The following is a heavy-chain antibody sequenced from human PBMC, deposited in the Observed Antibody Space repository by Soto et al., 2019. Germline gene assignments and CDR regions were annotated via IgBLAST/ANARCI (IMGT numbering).Heavy chain of an antibody. J-gene: IGHJ6*03. D-gene: IGHD2-15*01. V-gene: IGHV5-51*01. CDR2: IYPGDSYT. Sequence: GESLKISCKGSGYSFTSYWIGWVRQMPGKGLEWKGIIYPGDSYTRYSPSFQGQVTISADKSISTAYLQWSSLKASDTAMYYCARLEVVEYYYYYMDVWGKGTTVTVSS. CDR3: ARLEVVEYYYYYMDV. CDR1: GYSFTSYW.